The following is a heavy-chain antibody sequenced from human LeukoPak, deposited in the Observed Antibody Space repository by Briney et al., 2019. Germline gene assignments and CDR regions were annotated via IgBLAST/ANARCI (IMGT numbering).Heavy chain of an antibody. J-gene: IGHJ4*02. V-gene: IGHV1-8*01. CDR2: MNPNSGNT. D-gene: IGHD5-12*01. CDR3: ARAQYSGSYPEI. CDR1: GYTFTSYD. Sequence: ASVKVSCKASGYTFTSYDINWVRQATGQGLEWMGWMNPNSGNTGYAQKFQGRATMTRNTSISTAYMELSSLRSEDTAVYYCARAQYSGSYPEIWGQGTLVTVSS.